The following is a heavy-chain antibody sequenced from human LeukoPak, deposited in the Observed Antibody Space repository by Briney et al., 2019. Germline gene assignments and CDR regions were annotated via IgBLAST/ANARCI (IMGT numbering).Heavy chain of an antibody. J-gene: IGHJ4*02. CDR2: INPNTGGT. CDR3: VRFLSWGATLGY. D-gene: IGHD2-15*01. V-gene: IGHV1-2*06. CDR1: GYTFTHYF. Sequence: ASVKVSCKASGYTFTHYFMHWVRQAPGQGLEWMGRINPNTGGTNYAQKFQGRVMLTRDTSISTAYMELSRLRSDDTAVYYCVRFLSWGATLGYWGQGTLVTVSS.